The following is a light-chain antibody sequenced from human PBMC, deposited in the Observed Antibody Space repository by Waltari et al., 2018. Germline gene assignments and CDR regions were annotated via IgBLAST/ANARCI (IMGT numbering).Light chain of an antibody. V-gene: IGLV2-14*03. CDR1: SSASGGYEY. CDR2: DVN. CDR3: SSFTSSTTGI. J-gene: IGLJ2*01. Sequence: SALTQPDSVSGSPGQSITIPCSGISSASGGYEYVSWYQQHPGKDPKVIIYDVNNRPSGVSNRFSGSKSGSSASLTISGLQAEDEADYYCSSFTSSTTGIFGGGTKVTVL.